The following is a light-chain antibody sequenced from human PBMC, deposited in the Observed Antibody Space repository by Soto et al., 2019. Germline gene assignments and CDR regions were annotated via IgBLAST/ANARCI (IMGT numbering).Light chain of an antibody. CDR3: QHYQSGHPIT. CDR2: GAS. CDR1: QSVGTR. Sequence: EIFLTQSPDTLSLSPGERATLSFRAAQSVGTRLAWYQHKTGQAPRLLISGASSRATGIPDRFTGSGSETSFTLTISRLEPEDFALYYCQHYQSGHPITFGQGTRLEI. V-gene: IGKV3-20*01. J-gene: IGKJ5*01.